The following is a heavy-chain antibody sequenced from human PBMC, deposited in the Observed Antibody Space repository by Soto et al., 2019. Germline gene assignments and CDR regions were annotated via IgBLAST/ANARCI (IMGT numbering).Heavy chain of an antibody. CDR2: IWHDGSNE. J-gene: IGHJ6*02. V-gene: IGHV3-33*01. D-gene: IGHD2-15*01. CDR1: GFPFSHYA. CDR3: ARQWRYCSGVTCSGNGGVDV. Sequence: QVQLVESGGGVVQAGVSLRLSCAKSGFPFSHYAMHWVRQSPGKGLEWVALIWHDGSNEHYVDSVKGRFTISRDNVNNTLHLQLNNLRAEDTAIYYCARQWRYCSGVTCSGNGGVDVWGRGTTVIVSS.